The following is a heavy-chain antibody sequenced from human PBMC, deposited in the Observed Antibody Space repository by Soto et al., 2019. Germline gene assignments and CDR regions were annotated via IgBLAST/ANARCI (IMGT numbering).Heavy chain of an antibody. Sequence: GGSLILSCAASGFSFSSYSMSWVRQAPGKGLEWIAYISSTGSAVNYADSVRGRFTIARDNSKSTLYLQMNSLRVEDTAVYYCVRGGIAVTGTALWGQGILVTVSS. V-gene: IGHV3-48*01. CDR1: GFSFSSYS. CDR3: VRGGIAVTGTAL. D-gene: IGHD6-19*01. J-gene: IGHJ4*02. CDR2: ISSTGSAV.